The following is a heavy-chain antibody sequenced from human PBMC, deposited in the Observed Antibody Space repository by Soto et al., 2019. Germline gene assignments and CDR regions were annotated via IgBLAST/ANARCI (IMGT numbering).Heavy chain of an antibody. J-gene: IGHJ4*02. Sequence: PSETLSLTCTVSGGSISSYYWSWIRQPPGKGLEWIGYIYYSGSTNYNPSLKSRVTISVDTSKNQFSLKLSSVTAADTAVYYCARGFRSCWYYFDYWGQGTLVTVSS. CDR2: IYYSGST. CDR3: ARGFRSCWYYFDY. V-gene: IGHV4-59*01. CDR1: GGSISSYY. D-gene: IGHD6-13*01.